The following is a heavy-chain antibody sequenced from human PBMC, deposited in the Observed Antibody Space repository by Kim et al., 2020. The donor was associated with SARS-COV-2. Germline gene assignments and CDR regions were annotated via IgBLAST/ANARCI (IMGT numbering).Heavy chain of an antibody. CDR3: ARDLLVQAFTPSNYYFDY. J-gene: IGHJ4*02. D-gene: IGHD6-13*01. CDR1: GFTFSSYA. CDR2: ISYDGSNK. V-gene: IGHV3-30*04. Sequence: GGSLRLSCAASGFTFSSYAMHWVRQAPGKGLEWVAVISYDGSNKYYADSVKGRFTISRDNSKNTLYLQMNSLRAEDTAVYYCARDLLVQAFTPSNYYFDYWGQGTLVTVSS.